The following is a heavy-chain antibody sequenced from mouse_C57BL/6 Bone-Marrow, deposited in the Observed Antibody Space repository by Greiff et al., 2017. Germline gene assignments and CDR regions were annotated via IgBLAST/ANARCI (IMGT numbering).Heavy chain of an antibody. CDR2: IDPSDSYT. D-gene: IGHD2-4*01. V-gene: IGHV1-59*01. CDR3: ARNGDYDLFAY. CDR1: GYTFTSYW. Sequence: QVQLQQPGAELVRPGTSVKLSCKASGYTFTSYWMHWVKQRPGQGLEWIGVIDPSDSYTNYNQKFKGKATLTVDTSSSTAYMQLSSLTSEDSAVYYCARNGDYDLFAYWGQGTLVTVSA. J-gene: IGHJ3*01.